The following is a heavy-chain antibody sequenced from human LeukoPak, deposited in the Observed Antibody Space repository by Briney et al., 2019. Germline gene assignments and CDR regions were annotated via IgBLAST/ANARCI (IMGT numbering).Heavy chain of an antibody. CDR2: INPSGGST. D-gene: IGHD1-1*01. V-gene: IGHV1-46*01. J-gene: IGHJ6*02. CDR3: ARDPQGTTGTTSSIYYYGMDV. CDR1: GYTFTSYY. Sequence: GASVKVSCKASGYTFTSYYMHWVRQAPGQGLEWMGIINPSGGSTSYAQKFQGRVTMTRDTSTSTVYMELSSLRSEDTAVYYCARDPQGTTGTTSSIYYYGMDVWGQGTTVTVSS.